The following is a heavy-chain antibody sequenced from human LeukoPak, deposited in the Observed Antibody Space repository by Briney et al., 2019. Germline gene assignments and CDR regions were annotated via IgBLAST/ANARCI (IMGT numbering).Heavy chain of an antibody. J-gene: IGHJ5*02. Sequence: GGSLRLSCAASGFTFSDFYMSWIRQTPGKGLECVSFIGGRGTPIYYGDSVKGRFTISRDNAKNSLYLQMNSLRVDDTAVYYCVRGPSDSSLPGPWGQGTLVTVSS. V-gene: IGHV3-11*01. CDR2: IGGRGTPI. CDR1: GFTFSDFY. CDR3: VRGPSDSSLPGP. D-gene: IGHD2-15*01.